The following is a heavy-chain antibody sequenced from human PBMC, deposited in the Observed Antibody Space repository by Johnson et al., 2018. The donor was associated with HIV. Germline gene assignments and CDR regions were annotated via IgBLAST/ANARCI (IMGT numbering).Heavy chain of an antibody. V-gene: IGHV3-74*02. D-gene: IGHD3-10*01. J-gene: IGHJ3*02. Sequence: VQLVESGGGLVQPGGSLRLSCAASGFTFSSYWMHWVRQAPGKGLVWVSRINSDGSSTSYADSVKGRFTISRDNAKNTLYLQMNSLRAEDTAVYYCAKSSSATYYGDAFDMWGQGTMVTVS. CDR1: GFTFSSYW. CDR2: INSDGSST. CDR3: AKSSSATYYGDAFDM.